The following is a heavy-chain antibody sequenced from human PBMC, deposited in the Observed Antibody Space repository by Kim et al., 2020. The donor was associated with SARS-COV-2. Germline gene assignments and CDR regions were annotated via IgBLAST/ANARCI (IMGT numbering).Heavy chain of an antibody. Sequence: NDAQKLQGRVTMTTDTSTSTAYMELRSLRSDDTAVYYCARSFDSSGYSGYWGQGTLVTVSS. D-gene: IGHD3-22*01. J-gene: IGHJ4*02. V-gene: IGHV1-18*01. CDR3: ARSFDSSGYSGY.